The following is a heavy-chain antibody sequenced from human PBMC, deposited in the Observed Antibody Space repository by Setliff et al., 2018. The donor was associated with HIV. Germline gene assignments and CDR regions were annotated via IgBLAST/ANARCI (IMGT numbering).Heavy chain of an antibody. CDR1: GDSIGTYS. D-gene: IGHD2-2*01. V-gene: IGHV4-4*09. Sequence: TLSLPCAVSGDSIGTYSWHWIRQPPGKGLEWIGYIYGGGSTGYNPSLTSRVTMSADTPNNRFALKLSSVTAADTAVYYCARRAVQDGSVTSSNWFESWGQGTLVTVSS. J-gene: IGHJ5*01. CDR3: ARRAVQDGSVTSSNWFES. CDR2: IYGGGST.